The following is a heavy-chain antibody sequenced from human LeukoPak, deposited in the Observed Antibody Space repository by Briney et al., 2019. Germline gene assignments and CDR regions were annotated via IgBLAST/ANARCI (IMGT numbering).Heavy chain of an antibody. Sequence: SETLSLTCAVSGYSISSGYYWGWIRQPPGKGLEWIGSIYHSGSTYYNPSLKSRVTISVDTSKNQFSLKLSSVTAADTAVYYCARLTYGGNNWFDPWGQGTLVTVSS. CDR2: IYHSGST. V-gene: IGHV4-38-2*01. D-gene: IGHD4-23*01. J-gene: IGHJ5*02. CDR1: GYSISSGYY. CDR3: ARLTYGGNNWFDP.